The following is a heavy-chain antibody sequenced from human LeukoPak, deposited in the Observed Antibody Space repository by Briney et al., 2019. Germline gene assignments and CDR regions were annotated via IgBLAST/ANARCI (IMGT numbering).Heavy chain of an antibody. D-gene: IGHD5-18*01. CDR2: INHSGST. CDR1: GGSFSGYY. CDR3: ARSPVGDTAMVYDY. V-gene: IGHV4-34*01. J-gene: IGHJ4*02. Sequence: PSETLSLTCAVYGGSFSGYYWSWIRQPPGKGLEWIGEINHSGSTNYNPSLKSRVTISVDTSKNQFSLKLSSVTAADTAVYYCARSPVGDTAMVYDYWGQGTLVTVSS.